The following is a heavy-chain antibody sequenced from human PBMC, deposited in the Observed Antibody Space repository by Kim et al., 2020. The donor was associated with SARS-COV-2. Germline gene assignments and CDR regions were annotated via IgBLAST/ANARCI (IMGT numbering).Heavy chain of an antibody. J-gene: IGHJ5*02. D-gene: IGHD3-22*01. V-gene: IGHV4-34*01. CDR2: INHSGST. CDR3: ARGVSYYYDSSGFRLWFDP. Sequence: SETLSLTCAVYGGSFSGYYWSWIRQPPGKGLEWIGEINHSGSTNYNPSLKSRVTISVDTSKNQFSLKLSSVTAADTAVYYCARGVSYYYDSSGFRLWFDPWGQGTLVTVSS. CDR1: GGSFSGYY.